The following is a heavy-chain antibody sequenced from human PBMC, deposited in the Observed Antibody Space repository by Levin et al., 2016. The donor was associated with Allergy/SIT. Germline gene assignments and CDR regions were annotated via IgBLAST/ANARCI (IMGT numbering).Heavy chain of an antibody. CDR3: AREGIYCSSTSCYEI. D-gene: IGHD2-2*01. J-gene: IGHJ3*02. CDR2: IDPSDSYT. V-gene: IGHV5-10-1*01. CDR1: GYSFTSYW. Sequence: GESLKISCKGSGYSFTSYWISWVRQMPGKGLEWMGRIDPSDSYTNYSPSFQGHVTISADKSISTAYLQWSSLKASDTAMYYCAREGIYCSSTSCYEIWGQGTMVTVSS.